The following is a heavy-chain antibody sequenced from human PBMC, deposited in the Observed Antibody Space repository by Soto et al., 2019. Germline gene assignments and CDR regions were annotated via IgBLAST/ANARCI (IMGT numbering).Heavy chain of an antibody. CDR2: IKQDGSEK. CDR3: AREQLGVYDYIWGSYRDDAFDI. J-gene: IGHJ3*02. Sequence: EVQLVESGGGLVQPGGSLRLSCAASGFTFSSYWMSWVRQAPGKGLEWVANIKQDGSEKYYVDSVKGRFTISRDNAKNSLCLQMKSLRAEDTAVYYCAREQLGVYDYIWGSYRDDAFDIWGQGTMVTVSS. D-gene: IGHD3-16*02. CDR1: GFTFSSYW. V-gene: IGHV3-7*01.